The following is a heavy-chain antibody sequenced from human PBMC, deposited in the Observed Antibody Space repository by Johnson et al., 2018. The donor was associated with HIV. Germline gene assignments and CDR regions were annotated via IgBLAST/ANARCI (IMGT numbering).Heavy chain of an antibody. V-gene: IGHV3-30*14. CDR3: ATEGGTGAFDI. CDR2: ISYDGSNK. CDR1: GFTFSSYA. Sequence: QLVESGGGVVQPGRSLRLSCAASGFTFSSYAMHWVRQAPGKGLEWVAVISYDGSNKYYADPVKGRFIIYRDNAKNTLYLQMGSLRAEDMAVYHCATEGGTGAFDIWGQGTMVTISS. J-gene: IGHJ3*02. D-gene: IGHD2-15*01.